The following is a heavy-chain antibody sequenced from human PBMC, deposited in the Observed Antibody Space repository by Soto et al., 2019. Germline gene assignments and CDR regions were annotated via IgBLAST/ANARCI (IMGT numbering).Heavy chain of an antibody. CDR1: GYTFTSYY. CDR2: INPSGGST. Sequence: QVQLVQSGAEVKKPGASVKVSCKASGYTFTSYYMHWVRQAPGQGLEWMGIINPSGGSTSYAQKFQGRLTMTRDTSTSTVYMQLSSLISEDTAVYYCARGHITGTFDYWGQGTLVTVSS. J-gene: IGHJ4*02. V-gene: IGHV1-46*01. D-gene: IGHD1-7*01. CDR3: ARGHITGTFDY.